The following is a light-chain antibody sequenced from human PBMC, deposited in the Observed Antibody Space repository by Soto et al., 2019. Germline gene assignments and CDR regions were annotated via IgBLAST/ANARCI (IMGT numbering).Light chain of an antibody. Sequence: EIVLTQSPATLSMSPGERATLSCRASQSVSSNYLAWYQQKLGQAPRLLIYGASSRATGFPDRFSGSGSGTDFTLTISRLEPEDFAVYFCQHYGSSPKTFGQGTKVDIK. CDR1: QSVSSNY. CDR3: QHYGSSPKT. CDR2: GAS. V-gene: IGKV3-20*01. J-gene: IGKJ1*01.